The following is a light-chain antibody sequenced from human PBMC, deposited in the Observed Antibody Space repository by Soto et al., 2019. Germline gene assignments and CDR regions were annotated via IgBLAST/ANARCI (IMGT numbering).Light chain of an antibody. Sequence: EIVMTQSPATLSVSPGERATLSCRASQSVSSNLAWYQQKPGQAPRLLIHGASTRATCIPARFSGSGSGTEFTLTISSLQSEDFAVYYCQQYNNWPDTFGQGTKLEIK. J-gene: IGKJ2*01. CDR3: QQYNNWPDT. V-gene: IGKV3-15*01. CDR1: QSVSSN. CDR2: GAS.